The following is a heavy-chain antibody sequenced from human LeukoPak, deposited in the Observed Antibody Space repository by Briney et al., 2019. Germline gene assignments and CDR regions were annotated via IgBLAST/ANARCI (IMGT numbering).Heavy chain of an antibody. CDR3: ARVPRLSTVTGY. CDR1: GFTFSSYS. D-gene: IGHD4-17*01. J-gene: IGHJ4*02. V-gene: IGHV3-21*01. Sequence: GGSLRLSCAASGFTFSSYSMNWVRQAPGKGLEWVSSISSSSSYIYYADSVKGRFTISRDNAKNSLYLQMNSLRAEDTAVYYCARVPRLSTVTGYWGQGTLVTVSS. CDR2: ISSSSSYI.